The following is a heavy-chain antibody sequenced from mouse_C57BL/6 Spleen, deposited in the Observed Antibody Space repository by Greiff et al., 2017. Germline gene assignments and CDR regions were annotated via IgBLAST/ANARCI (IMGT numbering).Heavy chain of an antibody. CDR1: GYTFTSYT. J-gene: IGHJ3*01. Sequence: QVQLKESGAELARPCASVKMSCKASGYTFTSYTMHWVKQRPGQGLEWIGYINPSSGYTKYNQKFKDKATLTADKSSSTAYMQLSSLTSEDSAVYYCARHSNLAYWGQGTLVTVSA. CDR3: ARHSNLAY. CDR2: INPSSGYT. D-gene: IGHD2-5*01. V-gene: IGHV1-4*01.